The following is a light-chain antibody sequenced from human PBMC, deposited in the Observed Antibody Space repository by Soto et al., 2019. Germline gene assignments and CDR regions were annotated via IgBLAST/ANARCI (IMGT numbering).Light chain of an antibody. CDR2: DDT. CDR1: NIGTKS. V-gene: IGLV3-21*02. J-gene: IGLJ1*01. CDR3: QVWDSSSDHYV. Sequence: SYDLTQPPAVSVAPGQTARVPCGGSNIGTKSVHWYQQKPGQAPLLVVYDDTDRPSGIPERFSGSNSGNTATLTISRVEAGDEADYYCQVWDSSSDHYVFGSGTKV.